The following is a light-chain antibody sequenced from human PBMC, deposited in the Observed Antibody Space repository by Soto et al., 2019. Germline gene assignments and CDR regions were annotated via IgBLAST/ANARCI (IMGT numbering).Light chain of an antibody. J-gene: IGKJ1*01. V-gene: IGKV1-5*03. CDR3: QQYNTL. Sequence: DIQMTQSPSTLSASVGDRVTITCRASQSISSWLAWYQQKPGKAPKLLIYKASSLGSGVPSRFSGSGSGTEFTLTISSLQPDDFATYYCQQYNTLFGQGTKV. CDR2: KAS. CDR1: QSISSW.